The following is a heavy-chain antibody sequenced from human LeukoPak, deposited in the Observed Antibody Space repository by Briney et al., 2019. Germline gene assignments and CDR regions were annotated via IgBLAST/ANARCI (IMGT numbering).Heavy chain of an antibody. J-gene: IGHJ4*02. CDR3: ARDTTAGDLDY. CDR2: ISSSGSTI. V-gene: IGHV3-48*03. Sequence: GGSLRLSCAASGFTFSSYEMNWVRQAPGKGLEWVSYISSSGSTIYYADSVKGRFTISRDNAKNSLYLQMNSLRAEDTAVYYCARDTTAGDLDYWGQGTLVTASS. D-gene: IGHD6-13*01. CDR1: GFTFSSYE.